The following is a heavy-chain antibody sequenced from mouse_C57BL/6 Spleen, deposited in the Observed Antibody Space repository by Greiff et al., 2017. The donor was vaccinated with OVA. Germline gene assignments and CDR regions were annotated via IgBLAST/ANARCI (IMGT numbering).Heavy chain of an antibody. CDR1: GFTFSDYG. Sequence: EVKLMESGGGLVKPGGSLKLSCAASGFTFSDYGMHWVRQAPEKGLEWVAYISSGSSTIYYADTVKGRVTITRDNAKNTLFLQMTSLRSEDTAMYYCGRQSGGYAMDYWGQGTSVTVSS. D-gene: IGHD1-1*02. CDR3: GRQSGGYAMDY. J-gene: IGHJ4*01. V-gene: IGHV5-17*01. CDR2: ISSGSSTI.